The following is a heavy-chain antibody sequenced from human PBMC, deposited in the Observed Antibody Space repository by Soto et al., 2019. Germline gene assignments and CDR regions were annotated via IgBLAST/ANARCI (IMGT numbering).Heavy chain of an antibody. CDR1: GYTLTELF. J-gene: IGHJ3*02. D-gene: IGHD2-15*01. Sequence: AVKVSCKVSGYTLTELFMHWVLQAPGKGREWMVGFDPEDGETIYAQKFQGIVTMTEDTSTDTAYMELSSLRSEDTAVYYCATGDYCSGGSCFDAFDIWGQGTMVTVSS. CDR2: FDPEDGET. V-gene: IGHV1-24*01. CDR3: ATGDYCSGGSCFDAFDI.